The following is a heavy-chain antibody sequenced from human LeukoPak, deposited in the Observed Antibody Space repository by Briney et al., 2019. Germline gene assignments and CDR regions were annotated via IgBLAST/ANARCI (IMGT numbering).Heavy chain of an antibody. CDR3: AFGELFFGT. V-gene: IGHV4-31*03. CDR2: IYSSGST. Sequence: KPSETLSLTCTVSGGSISSGGYYWTWIRQHPGKGLEWIGYIYSSGSTYYNPSLKSRLTISEDTSKNQFSLKLNSVTAADTAGYYCAFGELFFGTWGQGTLVTVSS. D-gene: IGHD3-10*01. CDR1: GGSISSGGYY. J-gene: IGHJ5*02.